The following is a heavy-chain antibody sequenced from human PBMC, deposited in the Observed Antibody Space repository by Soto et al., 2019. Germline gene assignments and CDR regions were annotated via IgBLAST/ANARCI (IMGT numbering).Heavy chain of an antibody. J-gene: IGHJ4*02. CDR2: IYYSGTT. D-gene: IGHD2-21*01. CDR3: VRHVGDRLWYFDY. Sequence: SETLSLTCTVSGDSIRSGSYHWAWIRQSPGKGLEWIASIYYSGTTYYNPSLKSRVTISVDSSRNQLSVNLGSVTAADTTAYFCVRHVGDRLWYFDYWGQGTPVTVSS. V-gene: IGHV4-39*01. CDR1: GDSIRSGSYH.